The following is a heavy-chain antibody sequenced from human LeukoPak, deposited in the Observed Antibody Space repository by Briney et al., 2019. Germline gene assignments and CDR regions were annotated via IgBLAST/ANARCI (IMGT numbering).Heavy chain of an antibody. Sequence: ASVKVSCKASGYTFTNYAVNWVRQAPGQGLEWMGWISAYNGNTNYAQKLQGRVTMTTDTSTSTAYMELRSLRSDDTAVYYCARGGGSGYDYYYYYMDVWGKGTTVTVSS. CDR3: ARGGGSGYDYYYYYMDV. CDR2: ISAYNGNT. CDR1: GYTFTNYA. V-gene: IGHV1-18*01. J-gene: IGHJ6*03. D-gene: IGHD5-12*01.